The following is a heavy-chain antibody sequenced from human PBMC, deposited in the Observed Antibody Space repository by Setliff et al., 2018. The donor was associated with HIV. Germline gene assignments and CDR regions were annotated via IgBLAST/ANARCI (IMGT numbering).Heavy chain of an antibody. J-gene: IGHJ5*02. CDR2: IYYSGST. CDR3: ARSGGRTFDP. D-gene: IGHD2-8*01. V-gene: IGHV4-59*01. Sequence: SETLSLTCTVSGGSISSYYWSWIRQPPGKGLEWIGYIYYSGSTNYNTSLKSRDTISLDTSTNQFSLKLNSVTAADTAVDYCARSGGRTFDPWGQGTLVTVSS. CDR1: GGSISSYY.